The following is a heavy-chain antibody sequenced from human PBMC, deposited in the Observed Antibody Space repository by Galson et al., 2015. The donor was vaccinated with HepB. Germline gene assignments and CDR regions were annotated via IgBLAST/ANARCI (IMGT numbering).Heavy chain of an antibody. V-gene: IGHV3-48*02. CDR1: GFTFNTYR. J-gene: IGHJ4*02. Sequence: SLRLSCAASGFTFNTYRMNWVRQAPGKGLEWVSDITAGSSTIYYADSVKGRFTTSRDNAKGSLYLQMNTLTDEDTAVYYCARTQTESYHLDYWGQGTLVTVSS. CDR2: ITAGSSTI. D-gene: IGHD1-26*01. CDR3: ARTQTESYHLDY.